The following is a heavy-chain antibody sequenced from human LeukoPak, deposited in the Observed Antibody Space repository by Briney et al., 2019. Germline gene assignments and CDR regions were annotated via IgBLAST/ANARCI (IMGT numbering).Heavy chain of an antibody. Sequence: SETLSLTCTVSGGSISSYYWSWIRQPPGKGLEWIGSIYYSGSTYYNPSLKSRVTISVDTSKNQFSLKLSSVTAADTAVYYCARLDTYGSGSYYEDNWFDPWGQGTLVTVSS. V-gene: IGHV4-59*12. CDR2: IYYSGST. J-gene: IGHJ5*02. CDR1: GGSISSYY. D-gene: IGHD3-10*01. CDR3: ARLDTYGSGSYYEDNWFDP.